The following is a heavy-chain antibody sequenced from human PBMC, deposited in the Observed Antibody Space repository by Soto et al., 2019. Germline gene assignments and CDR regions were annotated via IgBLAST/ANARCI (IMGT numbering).Heavy chain of an antibody. V-gene: IGHV4-34*01. Sequence: PSETLSLTCAVYGGSFSGYYWSWIRQPPGKGLEWIGEINHSGSTNYNPSLKSRVTISVDTSKNQFSLKLSSVTAADTAVYYCARAGRYYDFWSGYYGGYYYYGMDVWGQGTKLTAP. CDR2: INHSGST. CDR3: ARAGRYYDFWSGYYGGYYYYGMDV. J-gene: IGHJ6*02. CDR1: GGSFSGYY. D-gene: IGHD3-3*01.